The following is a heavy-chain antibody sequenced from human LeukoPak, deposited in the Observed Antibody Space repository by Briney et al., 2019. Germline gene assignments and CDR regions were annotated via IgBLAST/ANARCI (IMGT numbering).Heavy chain of an antibody. Sequence: ASVKVSCKASGYTFTSYYMHWVRQAPGQGLEWMGIINPSGGSTSYAQKFQGRVTMTRDTSTSTVYMELSSLRSEDTAVYYCARDSFTIFGVVNVYYYYYGMGVWGQGTTVTVSS. CDR1: GYTFTSYY. CDR3: ARDSFTIFGVVNVYYYYYGMGV. J-gene: IGHJ6*02. CDR2: INPSGGST. D-gene: IGHD3-3*01. V-gene: IGHV1-46*01.